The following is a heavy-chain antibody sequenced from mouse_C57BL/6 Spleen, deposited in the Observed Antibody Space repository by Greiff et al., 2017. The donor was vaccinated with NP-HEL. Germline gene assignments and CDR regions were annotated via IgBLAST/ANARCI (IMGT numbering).Heavy chain of an antibody. CDR1: GYTFTDYY. CDR2: INPNNGGT. J-gene: IGHJ3*01. V-gene: IGHV1-26*01. Sequence: EVQLQQSGPELVKPGASVKISCKASGYTFTDYYMNWVKQSHGKSLEWIGDINPNNGGTSYNQKFKGKATLTVDTSSSTACMELRSLTSEDSAVYYCARLLYYDYDGGFAYWGQGTLVTVSA. D-gene: IGHD2-4*01. CDR3: ARLLYYDYDGGFAY.